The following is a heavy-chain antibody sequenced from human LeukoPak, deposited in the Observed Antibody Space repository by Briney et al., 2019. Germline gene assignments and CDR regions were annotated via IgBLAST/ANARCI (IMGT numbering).Heavy chain of an antibody. Sequence: PGGSLRLSCAASGFTFSSYGMHWVRQAPGKGLEWVAFIRYDGSNKYYADSVKGRFTISRDNSKNTLYLQMNSLRAEDTAVYYCARDRVLSEYYYDSSGYYDAFDIWGQGTMVTVSS. CDR2: IRYDGSNK. CDR1: GFTFSSYG. CDR3: ARDRVLSEYYYDSSGYYDAFDI. V-gene: IGHV3-30*02. J-gene: IGHJ3*02. D-gene: IGHD3-22*01.